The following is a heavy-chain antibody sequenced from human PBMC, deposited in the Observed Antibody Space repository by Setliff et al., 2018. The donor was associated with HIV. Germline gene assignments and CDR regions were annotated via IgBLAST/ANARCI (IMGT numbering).Heavy chain of an antibody. V-gene: IGHV1-3*01. Sequence: GASVKVSCKASGYTFTNYAMHWVRQAPGQRLEWMGWINAGNGHTKYSQKFQGRVSITRDTSATTAYMELSSLRSEDTAVCYCARDKPRGAIQLLRGEFDYWGQGTLVTSPQ. CDR3: ARDKPRGAIQLLRGEFDY. CDR1: GYTFTNYA. D-gene: IGHD5-18*01. CDR2: INAGNGHT. J-gene: IGHJ4*02.